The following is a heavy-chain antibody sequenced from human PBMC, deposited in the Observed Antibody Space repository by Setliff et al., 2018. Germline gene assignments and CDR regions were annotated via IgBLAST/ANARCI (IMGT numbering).Heavy chain of an antibody. V-gene: IGHV4-4*08. CDR3: AGRDYSGGDS. CDR1: GDSISRYY. CDR2: IYNSGTT. D-gene: IGHD4-4*01. J-gene: IGHJ5*01. Sequence: SETLSLTCTVSGDSISRYYWSWIRQPPGKGLEWIGRIYNSGTTNYNPSLKSRVTISADTSNNSFSLNLFSVTAADTAVYYCAGRDYSGGDSWGHGTLVTVSS.